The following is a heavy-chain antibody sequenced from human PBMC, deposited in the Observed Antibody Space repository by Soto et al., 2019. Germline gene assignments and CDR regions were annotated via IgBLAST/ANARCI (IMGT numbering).Heavy chain of an antibody. CDR3: ARDLGYGNSFIPDY. CDR2: ISYDGSNT. V-gene: IGHV3-30-3*01. Sequence: PGGSLRLSCAASGFTFTTYAMHWVRQAPGKGLEWVAAISYDGSNTYSADSVKGRFTISRDNSKDTLYLQLNSLRAEDTAVYFCARDLGYGNSFIPDYWGQGTLVTVSS. CDR1: GFTFTTYA. J-gene: IGHJ4*02. D-gene: IGHD6-13*01.